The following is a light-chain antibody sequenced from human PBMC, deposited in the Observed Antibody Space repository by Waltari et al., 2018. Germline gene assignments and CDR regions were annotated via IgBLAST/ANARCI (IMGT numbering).Light chain of an antibody. CDR2: AAS. Sequence: DIQMTQSPSSLSASVGDRVTITCRASQSISSYLNWYQQKPGKAPKLLIYAASSLQSGVPSRFSGSGSGTEFTLTINSLQAEDVAIYYCQQYYSRPLTFGGGTRVEIK. CDR3: QQYYSRPLT. CDR1: QSISSY. V-gene: IGKV1-39*02. J-gene: IGKJ4*01.